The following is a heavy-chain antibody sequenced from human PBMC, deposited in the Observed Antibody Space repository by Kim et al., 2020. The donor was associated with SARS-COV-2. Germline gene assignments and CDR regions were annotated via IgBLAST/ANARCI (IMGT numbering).Heavy chain of an antibody. Sequence: VKGRFTISRENAKNSLYLQMNSLRAGDTAVYYCARGYYYGSGTLPYYFDYWGQGTLVTVSS. V-gene: IGHV3-13*01. J-gene: IGHJ4*02. D-gene: IGHD3-10*01. CDR3: ARGYYYGSGTLPYYFDY.